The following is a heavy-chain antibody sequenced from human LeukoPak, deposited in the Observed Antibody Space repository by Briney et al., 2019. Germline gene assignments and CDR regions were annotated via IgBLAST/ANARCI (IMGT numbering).Heavy chain of an antibody. CDR3: ARDRGSGGHSWFDP. CDR2: ISSSGSTI. D-gene: IGHD2-15*01. CDR1: GFTFSSYE. Sequence: GGSLRLSCAASGFTFSSYEMNWVRQAPGKGLEWVSYISSSGSTIYYADSVKGRFTISRDNAKNSLYLQMNSLRAEDTAVYYCARDRGSGGHSWFDPWGQGTLVTVSS. V-gene: IGHV3-48*03. J-gene: IGHJ5*02.